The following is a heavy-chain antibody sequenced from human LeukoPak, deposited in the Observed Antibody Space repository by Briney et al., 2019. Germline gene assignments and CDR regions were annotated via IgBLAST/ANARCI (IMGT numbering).Heavy chain of an antibody. Sequence: SETLSLTCIVSGYLISSAYYWGWIRQPAGKGLEWIGSIYHSGSTYYNPSLKSRVTISVDTSKNQFSLKLRSVTAADTAVYYCASYDILTGYHEYYFDYWGQGTLVTVSS. D-gene: IGHD3-9*01. CDR1: GYLISSAYY. CDR3: ASYDILTGYHEYYFDY. V-gene: IGHV4-38-2*02. J-gene: IGHJ4*02. CDR2: IYHSGST.